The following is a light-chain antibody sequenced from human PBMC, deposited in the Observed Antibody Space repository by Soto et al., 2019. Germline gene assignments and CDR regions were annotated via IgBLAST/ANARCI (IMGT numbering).Light chain of an antibody. CDR2: DVS. J-gene: IGLJ1*01. V-gene: IGLV2-14*01. Sequence: QSVLTQPAPVSGSPGQSITISCPGTSSDVGGYNYVSWYQQHPGKAPKLIIYDVSNRPSGVSNRFSGSKSGNTASLTISGLQAEDEADYYCSSYTSSSTYVFGTGTKVTVL. CDR1: SSDVGGYNY. CDR3: SSYTSSSTYV.